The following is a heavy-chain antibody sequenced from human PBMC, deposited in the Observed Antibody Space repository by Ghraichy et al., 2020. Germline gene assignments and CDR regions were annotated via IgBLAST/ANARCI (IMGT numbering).Heavy chain of an antibody. V-gene: IGHV4-39*01. D-gene: IGHD1-1*01. Sequence: SETLSLTCTVSGGSIISNIYYWGWIRQHPGNGLEWIGSIYYSGSTHYNPSLRSRVTISVDTSKNQFSLKLSSVTASDTAVYYCVRNVSTTVCGADSKPLKVGYFDPWGQGTLVTVSS. J-gene: IGHJ5*02. CDR3: VRNVSTTVCGADSKPLKVGYFDP. CDR2: IYYSGST. CDR1: GGSIISNIYY.